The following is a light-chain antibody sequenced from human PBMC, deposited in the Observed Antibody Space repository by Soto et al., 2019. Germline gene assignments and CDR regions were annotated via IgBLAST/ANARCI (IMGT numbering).Light chain of an antibody. V-gene: IGKV3-20*01. Sequence: EIVLTQSPGTLSLSPGERATLSCRASQSVSSSYLAWYQQKPGQAPRVLIHGASSSATGIPDGFSGSGSGTDFSLSINRLELEDFAVYFCQQYGKPAPNAFGQETKVES. J-gene: IGKJ2*01. CDR2: GAS. CDR1: QSVSSSY. CDR3: QQYGKPAPNA.